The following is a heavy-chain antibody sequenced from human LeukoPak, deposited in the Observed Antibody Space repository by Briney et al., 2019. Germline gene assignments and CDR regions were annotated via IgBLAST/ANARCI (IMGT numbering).Heavy chain of an antibody. J-gene: IGHJ6*03. CDR3: ARDRVYGSGSGVIDYYYYMDV. V-gene: IGHV3-23*01. CDR1: GFTFGDYA. CDR2: ISGSGGST. Sequence: PGGSLRLSCTASGFTFGDYAMNWVRQAPGKGLEWVSGISGSGGSTYYADSVKGRFTISRDNSKNTLYLQMGSLRAEDMAVYYCARDRVYGSGSGVIDYYYYMDVWGKGTTVTISS. D-gene: IGHD3-10*01.